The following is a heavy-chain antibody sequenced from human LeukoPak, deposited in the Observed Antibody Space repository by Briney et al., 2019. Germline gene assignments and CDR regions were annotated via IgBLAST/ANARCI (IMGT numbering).Heavy chain of an antibody. CDR2: IYHSGST. D-gene: IGHD2-21*02. CDR1: GGSISSSNW. J-gene: IGHJ6*03. V-gene: IGHV4-4*02. Sequence: SETLSLTCAVSGGSISSSNWWSWVRQPPGKGLEWIGEIYHSGSTNYNPSLKSRVTISVDKSKNQFSLKLSSVTAADTAVYYCARARCILAYCGGDCYRNYYYYYMDVWGKGTTVTVSS. CDR3: ARARCILAYCGGDCYRNYYYYYMDV.